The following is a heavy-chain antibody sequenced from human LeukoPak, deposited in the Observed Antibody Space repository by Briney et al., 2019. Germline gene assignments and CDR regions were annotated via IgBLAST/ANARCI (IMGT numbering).Heavy chain of an antibody. V-gene: IGHV3-33*06. Sequence: PGRSLRLSCAASGFTFSSYGMHWVRQAPGKGLERVAVIWYDGSNKYYADSVKGRFTISRDNSKNTLYLQMNSLRAEDTAVYYCAKDRYYDILTGYLDYWGQGTLVTVSS. D-gene: IGHD3-9*01. CDR3: AKDRYYDILTGYLDY. CDR1: GFTFSSYG. J-gene: IGHJ4*02. CDR2: IWYDGSNK.